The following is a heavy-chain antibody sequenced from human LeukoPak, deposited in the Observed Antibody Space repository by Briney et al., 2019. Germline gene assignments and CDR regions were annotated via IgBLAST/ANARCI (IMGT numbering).Heavy chain of an antibody. CDR3: ARIISGNYKNHYFYYGMDV. Sequence: TASETLSLTCTVSGGSISSSSYYWGWIRQPPGKGLEWIGSIYYSGSTYYNPSLKSRVTISVDTSKNQFSLKLSSVTAADTAVYYCARIISGNYKNHYFYYGMDVWGQGTTVTVSS. J-gene: IGHJ6*02. CDR2: IYYSGST. CDR1: GGSISSSSYY. D-gene: IGHD1-26*01. V-gene: IGHV4-39*07.